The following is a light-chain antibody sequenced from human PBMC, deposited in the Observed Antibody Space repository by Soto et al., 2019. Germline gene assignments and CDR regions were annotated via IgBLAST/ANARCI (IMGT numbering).Light chain of an antibody. J-gene: IGKJ2*01. CDR3: QQYYSYPPT. V-gene: IGKV1-8*01. Sequence: AIRMTQSPSSFSASTGDRVTTTCRASQGISSYLAWYQQKPGKAPKLLIYAASTLQSGVPSRFSGSGSGTDFTLTISCLQSEDFATDYCQQYYSYPPTFGQGTKLEIK. CDR2: AAS. CDR1: QGISSY.